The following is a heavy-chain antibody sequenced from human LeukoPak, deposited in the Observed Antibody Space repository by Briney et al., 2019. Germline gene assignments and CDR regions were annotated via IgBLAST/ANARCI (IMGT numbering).Heavy chain of an antibody. CDR1: GYTFTSYG. CDR3: ARVGDILPIDY. D-gene: IGHD3-9*01. Sequence: GASVKVSCKASGYTFTSYGISWVRKAPGQGLERMGWISAYNGNTNYAQKLQGRVTMTRDTSTSTAYMELRSLRSDDTAVYYCARVGDILPIDYWGQGTLVTVSS. J-gene: IGHJ4*02. CDR2: ISAYNGNT. V-gene: IGHV1-18*01.